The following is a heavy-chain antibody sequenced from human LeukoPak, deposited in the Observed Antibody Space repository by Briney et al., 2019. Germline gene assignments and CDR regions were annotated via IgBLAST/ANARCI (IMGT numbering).Heavy chain of an antibody. J-gene: IGHJ3*02. D-gene: IGHD2-15*01. CDR3: VRSNIVVVAAAGDI. V-gene: IGHV3-23*01. CDR1: GFTFSSYA. Sequence: PGGSPRLSCAASGFTFSSYAMTWVRQAPGKGLEWVASIGGSGASTYFADPLKGRFTVSRDDSKNTFYLQLNSLRDEDTAIYYCVRSNIVVVAAAGDIWGQGTLVTVSS. CDR2: IGGSGAST.